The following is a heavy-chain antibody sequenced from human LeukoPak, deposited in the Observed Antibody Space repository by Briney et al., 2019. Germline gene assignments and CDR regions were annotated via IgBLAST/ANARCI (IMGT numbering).Heavy chain of an antibody. J-gene: IGHJ4*02. CDR2: ISSSSSYI. CDR3: ARRQTSGTGAFDY. Sequence: GGSLRLSCAASGFAFINYEMYWVRQAPGKGLEWVSSISSSSSYIYYADSVKGRFTISRDNAKNSLYLQMNSLRAEDTAVYYCARRQTSGTGAFDYWGQGTLVTVSS. CDR1: GFAFINYE. D-gene: IGHD1-1*01. V-gene: IGHV3-21*01.